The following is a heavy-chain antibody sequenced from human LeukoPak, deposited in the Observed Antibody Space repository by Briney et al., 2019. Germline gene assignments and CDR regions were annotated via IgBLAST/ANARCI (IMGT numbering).Heavy chain of an antibody. D-gene: IGHD3-3*01. CDR2: IKQDGNEN. J-gene: IGHJ3*02. CDR1: GFTFSNYW. CDR3: AKPITVSGATDGFDI. V-gene: IGHV3-7*01. Sequence: PGGSLRLSCAASGFTFSNYWMNWVRQAPGKGVEWVANIKQDGNENYYVDSAKGRFTISRDNAKNSLYLQMNSLRVEDTAVYYCAKPITVSGATDGFDIWGQGTMVTVSS.